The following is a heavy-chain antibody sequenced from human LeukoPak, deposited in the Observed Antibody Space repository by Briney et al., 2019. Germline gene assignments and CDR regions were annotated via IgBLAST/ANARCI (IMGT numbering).Heavy chain of an antibody. CDR3: ARDPAIPVLGEFDY. D-gene: IGHD3-16*01. J-gene: IGHJ4*02. CDR1: GGTFSSYA. V-gene: IGHV1-46*01. Sequence: ASVKVSCKASGGTFSSYAISWVRQAPGQGLEWMGIINPSGGSTSYAQKFQGRVTMTRDTSTSTVYMELSSLRSEDTVVYYCARDPAIPVLGEFDYWGQGTLVTVSS. CDR2: INPSGGST.